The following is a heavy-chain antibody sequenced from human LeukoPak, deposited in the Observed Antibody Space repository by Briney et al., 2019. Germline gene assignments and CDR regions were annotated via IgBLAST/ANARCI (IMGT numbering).Heavy chain of an antibody. D-gene: IGHD2-15*01. CDR1: GGSISSSDYY. Sequence: SETLSLTCTVSGGSISSSDYYWGWLRQPPGKGLEWIGSIYYGGSTYYNPSLKSRVTISVDTSMNQFSLKLSFVTIADTAVYYCARALGYCSGGSCTRGHNWFDPWGQGTLVTVPS. V-gene: IGHV4-39*01. J-gene: IGHJ5*02. CDR3: ARALGYCSGGSCTRGHNWFDP. CDR2: IYYGGST.